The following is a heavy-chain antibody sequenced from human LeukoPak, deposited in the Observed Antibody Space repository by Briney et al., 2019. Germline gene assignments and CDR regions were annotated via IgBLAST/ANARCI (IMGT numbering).Heavy chain of an antibody. CDR3: ARDQTGDHVNYYYYMDV. J-gene: IGHJ6*03. CDR1: GGTFSSYA. D-gene: IGHD7-27*01. CDR2: IIPIFGTA. Sequence: VKVSCKASGGTFSSYAISWVRQAPGQGLEWMGGIIPIFGTANYAQKFQGRVTITTDESTSTAYMELSSLRSEDTAVYYCARDQTGDHVNYYYYMDVWGKGTTVTVSS. V-gene: IGHV1-69*05.